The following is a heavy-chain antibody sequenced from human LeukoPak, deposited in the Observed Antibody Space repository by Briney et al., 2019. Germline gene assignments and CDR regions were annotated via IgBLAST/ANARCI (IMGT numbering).Heavy chain of an antibody. CDR1: GYTFTSYG. J-gene: IGHJ4*02. Sequence: ASVKVSCKASGYTFTSYGISWVRQAPGQGLEWMGWISAYNGNTNYAQKLQGRVTMTTDTSTSTAYMELGSLRSDDTAVYYCARVADYYDSSGRYFDYWGQGTLVTVSS. V-gene: IGHV1-18*01. D-gene: IGHD3-22*01. CDR2: ISAYNGNT. CDR3: ARVADYYDSSGRYFDY.